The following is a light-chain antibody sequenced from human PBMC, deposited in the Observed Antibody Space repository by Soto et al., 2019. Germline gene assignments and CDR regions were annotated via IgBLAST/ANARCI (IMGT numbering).Light chain of an antibody. J-gene: IGKJ4*01. CDR1: QSVSSSY. CDR3: QQYGSSLLV. V-gene: IGKV3-20*01. Sequence: EIVLTQSPGTLSLSPGERATLSCRASQSVSSSYLAWYQQKPGQAPRLLIYGASSRATGIPARFSGSGSGTDFTLTISRLEPEDFAVYYCQQYGSSLLVFGGGTKVEIK. CDR2: GAS.